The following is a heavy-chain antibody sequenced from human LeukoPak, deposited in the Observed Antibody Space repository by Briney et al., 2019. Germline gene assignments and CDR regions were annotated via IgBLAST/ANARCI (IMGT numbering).Heavy chain of an antibody. CDR1: GFTFTDAW. V-gene: IGHV4-34*01. D-gene: IGHD5-18*01. CDR3: ARRRYSYVSRPSAYFDY. Sequence: GSLRLSCAGSGFTFTDAWMSWIRQPPGKGLEWIGEINHSGSTNYNPSLKSRVTISVDTSKNQFSLKLSSVTAADTAVYYCARRRYSYVSRPSAYFDYWGQGTLVTVSS. J-gene: IGHJ4*02. CDR2: INHSGST.